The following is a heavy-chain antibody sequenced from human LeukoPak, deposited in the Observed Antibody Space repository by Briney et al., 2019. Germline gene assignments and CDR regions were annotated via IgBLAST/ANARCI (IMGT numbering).Heavy chain of an antibody. D-gene: IGHD6-13*01. CDR2: IYYSVST. J-gene: IGHJ6*03. Sequence: SETLSLTCTVSGGSISSYYWSWIRQPAGKGLKWIGYIYYSVSTNYNPSLKSRVTISVDTSKNQFSLKLSSVTAADTAVYYCARGGELAAADYYCYYMDVWGKGATVTISS. CDR3: ARGGELAAADYYCYYMDV. CDR1: GGSISSYY. V-gene: IGHV4-59*01.